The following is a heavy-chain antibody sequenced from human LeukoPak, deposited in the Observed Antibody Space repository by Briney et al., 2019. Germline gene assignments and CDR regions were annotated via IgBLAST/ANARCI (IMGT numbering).Heavy chain of an antibody. CDR3: ANSQEEAPYGMDV. J-gene: IGHJ6*02. V-gene: IGHV3-30*18. Sequence: GGSLRLSCAASGFTFSSYGMHWVRQAPGKGLEWVAVISYDGSNKYYADSVKGRFTISRDNSKNTLYLQMNSLRAEDTAVYYCANSQEEAPYGMDVWGQGTTVTVSS. CDR1: GFTFSSYG. CDR2: ISYDGSNK.